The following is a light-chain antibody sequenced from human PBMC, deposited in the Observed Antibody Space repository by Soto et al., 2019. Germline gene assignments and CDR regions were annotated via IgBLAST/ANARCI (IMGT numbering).Light chain of an antibody. V-gene: IGKV3-11*01. CDR3: QQRNNWPRIT. CDR2: DAS. Sequence: EIVLTQSPGTLSLSPGERATLSCRASQSVGSYLAWYQQKPGQAPRLLIYDASKRATDIPTRFSGSGSGTDFTLTISSLEPEDFAVYYCQQRNNWPRITFGQGTRLEIK. CDR1: QSVGSY. J-gene: IGKJ5*01.